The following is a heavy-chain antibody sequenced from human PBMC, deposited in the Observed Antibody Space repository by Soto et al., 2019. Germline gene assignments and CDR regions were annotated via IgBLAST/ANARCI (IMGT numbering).Heavy chain of an antibody. D-gene: IGHD6-19*01. Sequence: SLRLSCAASGFTFSSYGMHWVRQAPGKGLEWVAVISYDGSNKYYADSVKGRFTISRDNSKNTLYLQMNSLRAEDTAVYYCAKDGGIAVAGTVGDYYYYYYMDVWGKGTTVTVSS. V-gene: IGHV3-30*18. CDR3: AKDGGIAVAGTVGDYYYYYYMDV. CDR2: ISYDGSNK. J-gene: IGHJ6*03. CDR1: GFTFSSYG.